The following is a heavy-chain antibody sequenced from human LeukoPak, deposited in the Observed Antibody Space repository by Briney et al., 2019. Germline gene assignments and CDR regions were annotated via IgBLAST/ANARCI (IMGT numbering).Heavy chain of an antibody. CDR1: GYTLTSQD. D-gene: IGHD6-19*01. CDR3: ARRYSSGRFDY. CDR2: MNHNNGNT. V-gene: IGHV1-8*01. J-gene: IGHJ4*02. Sequence: GASVKVSCKASGYTLTSQDINWVRQATGQGLEWMGWMNHNNGNTAYAQKFQGRVTMTRNTSINTAYMELSSLRSGDTAVYYCARRYSSGRFDYWGQGTLVTVSS.